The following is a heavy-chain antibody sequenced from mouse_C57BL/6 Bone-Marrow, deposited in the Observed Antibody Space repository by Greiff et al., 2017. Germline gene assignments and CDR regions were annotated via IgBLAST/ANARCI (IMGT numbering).Heavy chain of an antibody. CDR2: ISDGGSYT. CDR3: ARESPGSPFAY. CDR1: GFTFSSYA. V-gene: IGHV5-4*01. D-gene: IGHD4-1*01. Sequence: VMLVESGGGLVKPGGSLKLSCAASGFTFSSYAMSWVRQTPEKRLEWVATISDGGSYTYYPDNVKGRFTISRDNAKNKLYLQMSHLKSEDTAMYYCARESPGSPFAYWGQGTLVTVSA. J-gene: IGHJ3*01.